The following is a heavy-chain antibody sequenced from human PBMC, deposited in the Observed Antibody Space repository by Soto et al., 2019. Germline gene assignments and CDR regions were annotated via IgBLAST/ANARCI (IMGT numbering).Heavy chain of an antibody. D-gene: IGHD2-15*01. Sequence: GGSLRLSCAASGFAFSGYGMHWVRQAPGKGLEWVAFIWFDGSDALYSDSVKGRFSITRDNSKNTLFLQLNSLRGDDTAVYYCAREGYCSGGGCSGGMDVWGQGTTVTVSS. J-gene: IGHJ6*02. CDR1: GFAFSGYG. V-gene: IGHV3-33*01. CDR2: IWFDGSDA. CDR3: AREGYCSGGGCSGGMDV.